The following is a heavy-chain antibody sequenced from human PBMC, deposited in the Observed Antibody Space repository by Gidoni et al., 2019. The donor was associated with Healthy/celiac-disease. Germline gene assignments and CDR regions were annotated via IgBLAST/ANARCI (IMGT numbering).Heavy chain of an antibody. CDR3: ARDKTHFDGDTAMDY. D-gene: IGHD5-18*01. CDR1: GGNFISYA. J-gene: IGHJ4*02. Sequence: QVQLVQSGAEVKKPGSSGKVSCKASGGNFISYAISWVRQAPGQGLEWMGGIIPIFGTANYAQKFQGRVTITADESTSTAYMELSSLRSEDTAVYYCARDKTHFDGDTAMDYWGQGTLVTVSS. V-gene: IGHV1-69*01. CDR2: IIPIFGTA.